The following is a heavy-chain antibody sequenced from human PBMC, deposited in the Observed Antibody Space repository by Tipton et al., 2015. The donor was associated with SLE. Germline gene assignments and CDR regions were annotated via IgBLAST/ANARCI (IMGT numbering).Heavy chain of an antibody. D-gene: IGHD6-13*01. V-gene: IGHV3-30*02. J-gene: IGHJ6*02. CDR1: GFTFSSYS. CDR3: ARDKQQLNDMDV. Sequence: SLRLSCAASGFTFSSYSMNWVRQAPGKGLEWVAFIRYDGSNKYYADSVKGRFTISRDNSKNTLYLQMNSLRAEDTAVYYCARDKQQLNDMDVWGQGTTVTVSS. CDR2: IRYDGSNK.